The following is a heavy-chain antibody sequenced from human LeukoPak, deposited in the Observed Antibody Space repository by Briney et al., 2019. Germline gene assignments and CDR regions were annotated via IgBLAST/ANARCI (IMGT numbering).Heavy chain of an antibody. CDR3: AGGYYYGDY. V-gene: IGHV3-33*08. J-gene: IGHJ4*02. CDR2: IWYDGSNI. CDR1: GFTFSSYW. Sequence: GGSLRLSCAVSGFTFSSYWMHWFRQGPGKGLEWVTFIWYDGSNIYYADSVRGRFTISRDNSKNTLYLQMNSLRAEDTAVYYCAGGYYYGDYWGQGTLVTDSS. D-gene: IGHD3-10*01.